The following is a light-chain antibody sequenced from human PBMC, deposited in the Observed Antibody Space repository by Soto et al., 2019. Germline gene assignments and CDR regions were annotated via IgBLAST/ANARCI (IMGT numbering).Light chain of an antibody. Sequence: IVLTQSPATLSLSPGERATLSCRASQSVSSYLAWYQQKPGQAPRLLIYDASNRATGIPARFSGSGSGTDFTLTISSLEPEDFAVYYCQQHSNWPPLTFGRGTKVDIK. J-gene: IGKJ4*01. CDR3: QQHSNWPPLT. CDR1: QSVSSY. V-gene: IGKV3-11*01. CDR2: DAS.